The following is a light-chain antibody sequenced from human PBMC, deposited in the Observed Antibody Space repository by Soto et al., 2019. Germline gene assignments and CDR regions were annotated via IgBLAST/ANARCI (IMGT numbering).Light chain of an antibody. CDR1: SSDVGGYNY. CDR2: EVT. J-gene: IGLJ2*01. V-gene: IGLV2-8*01. CDR3: SSYAGSNNYVV. Sequence: QSVLTQPPSASGSPGQSVTISCTGTSSDVGGYNYVSWYQQHPGKAPKLIIYEVTKRPSGVPDRFSGSKSGSTASLTVSGLQAEDEADYYCSSYAGSNNYVVFGGGTKLTVL.